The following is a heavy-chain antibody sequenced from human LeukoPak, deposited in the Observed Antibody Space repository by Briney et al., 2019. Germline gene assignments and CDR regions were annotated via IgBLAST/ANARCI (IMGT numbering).Heavy chain of an antibody. D-gene: IGHD6-6*01. CDR2: ISYDGSNK. Sequence: GGSLRLSCAASGFTFSRYSMNWVRQAPGKGLEWVAVISYDGSNKYYADSVKGRFTISRDNSKNTLYLQMNSLRAEDTAVYYCAKDQDGGSDYWGQGTLVTVSS. CDR1: GFTFSRYS. J-gene: IGHJ4*02. CDR3: AKDQDGGSDY. V-gene: IGHV3-30*18.